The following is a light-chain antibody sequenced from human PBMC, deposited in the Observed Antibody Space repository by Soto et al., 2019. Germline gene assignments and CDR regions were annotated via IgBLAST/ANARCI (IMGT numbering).Light chain of an antibody. CDR1: QSVSSSY. CDR3: QQYGISPIT. CDR2: GAS. V-gene: IGKV3-20*01. Sequence: EIVLTQSPGTLSLSPGERATLSCSASQSVSSSYLAWYQQKPGQAPRLLIYGASSRATGIPDRFSGSGSGTDFTLTISRLEPEDFAVYYCQQYGISPITFGHGTRLEIK. J-gene: IGKJ5*01.